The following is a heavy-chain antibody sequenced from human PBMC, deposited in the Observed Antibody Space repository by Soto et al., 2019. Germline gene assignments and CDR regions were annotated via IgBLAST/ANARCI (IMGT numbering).Heavy chain of an antibody. D-gene: IGHD2-21*02. V-gene: IGHV3-7*01. J-gene: IGHJ4*02. CDR2: IMKDGGVK. CDR1: GFTFSDYW. Sequence: EVQLVESGGGLVQPVGSLRLSCAASGFTFSDYWMGWVRQAPGKGLEWVATIMKDGGVKKYVDSVKGRFTISRDNAKNSLFLQMNSLRAEDTAVYYCARDSDYYKADYWGQGTLVTVSS. CDR3: ARDSDYYKADY.